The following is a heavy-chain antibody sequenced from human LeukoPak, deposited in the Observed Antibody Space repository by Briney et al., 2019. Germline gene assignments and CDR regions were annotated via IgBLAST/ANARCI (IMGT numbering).Heavy chain of an antibody. CDR3: ARAEGAYDSSGYYLNYYYYGMDV. D-gene: IGHD3-22*01. CDR1: GFTFGSYS. CDR2: ISSSSSYI. Sequence: GGSLRLSCAASGFTFGSYSMNWVRQAPGKGLEWVSSISSSSSYIYYADSVKGRFTISRDNAKNSLYLQMNSLRAEDTAVYYCARAEGAYDSSGYYLNYYYYGMDVWGQGTTVTVSS. V-gene: IGHV3-21*01. J-gene: IGHJ6*02.